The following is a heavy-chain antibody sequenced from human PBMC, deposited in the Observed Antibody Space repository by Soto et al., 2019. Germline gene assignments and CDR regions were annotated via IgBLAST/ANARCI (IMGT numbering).Heavy chain of an antibody. D-gene: IGHD3-3*01. J-gene: IGHJ6*02. CDR2: ISGSGAGT. CDR1: GFTFSTSA. V-gene: IGHV3-23*01. Sequence: VGSLRLSCTASGFTFSTSAMSWVRQAPGRGLEWVSGISGSGAGTYYADSVKGRFTISRDNSKNTLYLQMSGLRAEDAAVYYCAKGPTVFGAVISFDYYYGMYVWGQGTPVTVSS. CDR3: AKGPTVFGAVISFDYYYGMYV.